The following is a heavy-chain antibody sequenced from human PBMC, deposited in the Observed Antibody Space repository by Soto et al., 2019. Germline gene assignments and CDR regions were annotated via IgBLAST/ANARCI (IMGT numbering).Heavy chain of an antibody. Sequence: GASVKVSCKASGFALTRFHMYWVRQAHGQGLEWMGTINPGDGGTSYADEFQDRVTMTRDPSTKTIYTELTSLRSKDKAVYYRARDRLDFVASRRSNWLGLWG. J-gene: IGHJ5*02. CDR2: INPGDGGT. CDR1: GFALTRFH. D-gene: IGHD2-15*01. V-gene: IGHV1-46*01. CDR3: ARDRLDFVASRRSNWLGL.